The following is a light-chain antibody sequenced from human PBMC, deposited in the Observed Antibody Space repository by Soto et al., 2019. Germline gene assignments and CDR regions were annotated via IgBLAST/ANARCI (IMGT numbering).Light chain of an antibody. V-gene: IGKV1-5*01. Sequence: DIQMTQSPSTLSASVGDRVTITCRASQSISSWLAWYQQKPGKAPKLPIYDASSLESGVPSRFSGSGSGTEFTLTISSLQPDDFATYHCQQCNSLTWPFGQGTKVDIK. CDR1: QSISSW. CDR2: DAS. CDR3: QQCNSLTWP. J-gene: IGKJ1*01.